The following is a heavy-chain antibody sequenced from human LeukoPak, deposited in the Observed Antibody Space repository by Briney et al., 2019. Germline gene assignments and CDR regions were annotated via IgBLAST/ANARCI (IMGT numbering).Heavy chain of an antibody. CDR1: GFTFSSYE. D-gene: IGHD3-10*01. Sequence: GGSLRLSCAASGFTFSSYEMNWVRQAPGKGLEWVSYISSSSSYTNYADSVKGRFTISRDNAKNSLYLQMNSLRAEDTAVYYCARYRFGELTYGMDVWGKGTTVTVSS. J-gene: IGHJ6*04. CDR2: ISSSSSYT. CDR3: ARYRFGELTYGMDV. V-gene: IGHV3-21*05.